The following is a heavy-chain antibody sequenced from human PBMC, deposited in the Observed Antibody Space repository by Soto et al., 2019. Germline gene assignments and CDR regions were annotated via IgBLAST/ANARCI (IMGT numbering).Heavy chain of an antibody. CDR3: ARDDSQDRGVSGYDFWSGYSAVFGY. CDR2: IIPIFGTA. Sequence: QVQLVQSGAEVKKPGSSVKVSCKASGGTFSSYAISWVRQAPGQGLEWMGGIIPIFGTANYAQKFQGRVTITAEESSSTAYMEPSSLRSEDTAVYYCARDDSQDRGVSGYDFWSGYSAVFGYWGQGTLVTVSS. J-gene: IGHJ4*02. CDR1: GGTFSSYA. V-gene: IGHV1-69*01. D-gene: IGHD3-3*01.